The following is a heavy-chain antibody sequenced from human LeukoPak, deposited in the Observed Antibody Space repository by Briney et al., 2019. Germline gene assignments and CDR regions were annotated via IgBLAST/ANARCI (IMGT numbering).Heavy chain of an antibody. CDR3: ARELRFLEWFEMDV. Sequence: GGSLRLSCAASGFTFSSYAMHWVRQAPGKGLEWVAVISYDGSNKYYADSVKGRFTISRDNSKNTLYLQMNSLRAEDTAVYYCARELRFLEWFEMDVWGKGTTVTVSS. D-gene: IGHD3-3*01. CDR1: GFTFSSYA. V-gene: IGHV3-30-3*01. J-gene: IGHJ6*04. CDR2: ISYDGSNK.